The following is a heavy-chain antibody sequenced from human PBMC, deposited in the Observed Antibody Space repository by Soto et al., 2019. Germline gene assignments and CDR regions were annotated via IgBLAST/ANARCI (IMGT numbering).Heavy chain of an antibody. CDR1: GGSISSYY. V-gene: IGHV4-59*01. Sequence: QVQLQESGPGLVKPSETLSLTCTVSGGSISSYYWSWIRQPPGKGLEWIGYIYYSGSTNYNPYLNSRVTISVHTHKNQFALKLSSVTAADTAVYYCAREGEQLVFDYWGQGTLVTVSS. D-gene: IGHD6-13*01. CDR3: AREGEQLVFDY. CDR2: IYYSGST. J-gene: IGHJ4*02.